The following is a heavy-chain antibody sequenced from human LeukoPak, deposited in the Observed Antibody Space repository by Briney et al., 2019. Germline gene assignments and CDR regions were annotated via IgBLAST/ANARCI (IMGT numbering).Heavy chain of an antibody. CDR3: AKGTMDGGQYYYDSS. Sequence: GGSLRLSCAASGVTFSTYAMSWVRQAPGKGLQWVSAISGSGGVTYYADSVKGRFTISRDNSKNTLYLQMNSLRAEDTAVYYCAKGTMDGGQYYYDSSGGQGTLVTVSS. CDR1: GVTFSTYA. D-gene: IGHD3-22*01. J-gene: IGHJ4*02. V-gene: IGHV3-23*01. CDR2: ISGSGGVT.